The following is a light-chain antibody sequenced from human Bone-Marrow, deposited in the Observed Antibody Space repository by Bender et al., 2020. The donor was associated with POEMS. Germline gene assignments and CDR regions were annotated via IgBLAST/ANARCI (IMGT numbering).Light chain of an antibody. V-gene: IGLV1-40*01. J-gene: IGLJ3*02. CDR3: CSYAGSSRWV. Sequence: QSVLPPPPSVSGAPGQRVTISCTGSSSNTGSGYDINWYQHLPGTAPKLLIYGYNNRPSGVPDRFSGSKSGTSASLAITGLQADDEADYYCCSYAGSSRWVFGGGTKLTVL. CDR1: SSNTGSGYD. CDR2: GYN.